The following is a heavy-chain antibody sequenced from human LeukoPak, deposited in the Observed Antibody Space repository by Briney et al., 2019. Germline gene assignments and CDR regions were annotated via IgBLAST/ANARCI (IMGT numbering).Heavy chain of an antibody. V-gene: IGHV4-59*08. D-gene: IGHD2-15*01. J-gene: IGHJ4*02. Sequence: SETLSLTCTVSGGSISSYHWTWIRQPPGGGLEWIGYVYYSGSTNYNPSLKSRVSISLDTSNNQFSLRLSSLTAADTAIYYCATYTRHCSGGTCYSIDYWGQGTLVTVSS. CDR2: VYYSGST. CDR1: GGSISSYH. CDR3: ATYTRHCSGGTCYSIDY.